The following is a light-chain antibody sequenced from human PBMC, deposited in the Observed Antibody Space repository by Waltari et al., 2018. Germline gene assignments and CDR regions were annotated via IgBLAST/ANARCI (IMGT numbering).Light chain of an antibody. CDR3: CSYAGSTTRWV. Sequence: QSALTQPASVSGSPGQSITIPCTGTSSDVGSYTLFSWYQQHPGKAPKLIIYAVSKRPSGASARFSGSKSGNTASLTISGLQAEDEADYYCCSYAGSTTRWVFGGGTKLTVL. CDR1: SSDVGSYTL. CDR2: AVS. V-gene: IGLV2-23*02. J-gene: IGLJ3*02.